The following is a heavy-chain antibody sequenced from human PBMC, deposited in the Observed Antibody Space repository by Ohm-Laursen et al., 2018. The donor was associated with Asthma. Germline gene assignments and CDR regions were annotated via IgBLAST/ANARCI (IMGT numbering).Heavy chain of an antibody. CDR2: ISSDETYK. J-gene: IGHJ3*02. CDR3: ARRDFSGGDTNAAFDI. Sequence: SLRLSCAAPGFTFTTFWMHWVRQAPGKGLEWVAIISSDETYKNYANSVKGRFTISKDNSKNTLFLQMISLRPDDTAVYYCARRDFSGGDTNAAFDIWGQGTMVAVSS. V-gene: IGHV3-30*19. D-gene: IGHD2-21*02. CDR1: GFTFTTFW.